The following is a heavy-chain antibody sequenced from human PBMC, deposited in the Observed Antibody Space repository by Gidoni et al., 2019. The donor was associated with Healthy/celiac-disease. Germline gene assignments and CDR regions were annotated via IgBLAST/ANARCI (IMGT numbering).Heavy chain of an antibody. V-gene: IGHV3-64D*08. Sequence: EVQLVESGGGLVQPGGSLRLSGSASGFPFSSYAMHWVRQAPGKGLEYVSAISSNGGSTYYADSVKGRFTISRDNSKNTLYLQMSSLRAEDTAVYYCVKDRRSYYYYMDVWGKGTTVTVSS. J-gene: IGHJ6*03. CDR2: ISSNGGST. CDR3: VKDRRSYYYYMDV. CDR1: GFPFSSYA.